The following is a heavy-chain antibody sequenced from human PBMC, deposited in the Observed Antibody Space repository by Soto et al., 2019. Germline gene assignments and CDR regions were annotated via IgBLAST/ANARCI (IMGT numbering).Heavy chain of an antibody. J-gene: IGHJ4*02. CDR2: IYFSGST. V-gene: IGHV4-39*01. Sequence: SETLSLTCTVSSASVSSNNYYWGWVRQPPGKGLEWIGSIYFSGSTYYNPSLKSRVTISVDTSKNQFSLKLNSVTAADTAVYYCARLQREYYFDYWGPGTLVTVSS. CDR3: ARLQREYYFDY. CDR1: SASVSSNNYY.